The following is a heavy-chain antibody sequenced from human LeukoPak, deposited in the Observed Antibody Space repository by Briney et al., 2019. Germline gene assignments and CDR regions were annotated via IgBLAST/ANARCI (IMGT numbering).Heavy chain of an antibody. CDR2: ISAYNGNT. V-gene: IGHV1-18*01. CDR1: GYTFTSYG. J-gene: IGHJ4*02. CDR3: ARDNKAVAVNTAGVDY. Sequence: ASVKVSCKASGYTFTSYGISWVRQAPGQGLEWMGWISAYNGNTNYAQKLQGRVTMTTDTSTSTAYMELRSLRSDDTAVYYCARDNKAVAVNTAGVDYWGQGTLVTVSS. D-gene: IGHD6-19*01.